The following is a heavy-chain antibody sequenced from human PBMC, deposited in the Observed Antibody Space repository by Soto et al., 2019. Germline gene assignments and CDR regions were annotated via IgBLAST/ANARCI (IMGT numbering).Heavy chain of an antibody. CDR2: ISWNSGSI. J-gene: IGHJ4*02. Sequence: EVQLVESGGGLVQPDRSLRLSCAASGFTFDDYAMHWVRQAPGKGLEWVSGISWNSGSIGYADSVKGRFTISRDNAKNSLYLQMNSLRAEDTALYYCAKGALGIAAAVPLEYWGQGTLVTVAS. CDR1: GFTFDDYA. V-gene: IGHV3-9*01. D-gene: IGHD6-13*01. CDR3: AKGALGIAAAVPLEY.